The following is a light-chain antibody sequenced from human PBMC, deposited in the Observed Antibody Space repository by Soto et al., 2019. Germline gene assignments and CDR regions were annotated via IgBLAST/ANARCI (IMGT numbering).Light chain of an antibody. CDR2: DVS. CDR1: SSDVGGYNY. Sequence: QSALTPPAPVSGSPGQSITISCTGTSSDVGGYNYVSWYQQHPGKAPKLMIYDVSNRPSGVSNRFSGSKSGNTASLTISGLQAEDEADYYCSSYTSSSTLEVFGTGTKLTVL. V-gene: IGLV2-14*01. CDR3: SSYTSSSTLEV. J-gene: IGLJ1*01.